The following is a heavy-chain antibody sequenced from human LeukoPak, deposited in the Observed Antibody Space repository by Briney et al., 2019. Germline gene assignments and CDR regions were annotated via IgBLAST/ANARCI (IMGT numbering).Heavy chain of an antibody. V-gene: IGHV3-7*01. J-gene: IGHJ4*02. D-gene: IGHD6-19*01. CDR2: IKQDGSEK. CDR1: GFTFSSYE. Sequence: GGSLRLSCAASGFTFSSYEMNWVRQAPGKGLEWVANIKQDGSEKYYVDSVKGRFTISRDNAKNSLYLQMNSLRAEDTAVYYCARSLYPYSSGWYEVSYWGQGTLVTVSS. CDR3: ARSLYPYSSGWYEVSY.